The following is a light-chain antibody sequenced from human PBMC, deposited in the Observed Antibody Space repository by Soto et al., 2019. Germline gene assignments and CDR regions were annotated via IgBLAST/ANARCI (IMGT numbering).Light chain of an antibody. CDR1: QGIGTW. V-gene: IGKV1-5*01. Sequence: DIQVTQSPATLSAFVGDRVTISCRARQGIGTWLAWYQQKPGKAPKLLIYDASTLESGVPSRFSGSGSGTEFTLTISSLQPEDVATYYCQEYNSYPVSFGQGTRLEI. CDR3: QEYNSYPVS. CDR2: DAS. J-gene: IGKJ5*01.